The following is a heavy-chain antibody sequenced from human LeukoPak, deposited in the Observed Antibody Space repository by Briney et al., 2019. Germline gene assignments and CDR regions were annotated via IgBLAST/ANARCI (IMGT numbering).Heavy chain of an antibody. V-gene: IGHV3-23*01. CDR1: GFTVSSYA. CDR3: AKDELGELSSDAFDI. Sequence: GGSLRLSCAASGFTVSSYAMSWVRQAPRKGLEWVSGISGSGGSTYYADSVKGRFTISRDNSKNTLYLQMNSLRAEDTAVHYCAKDELGELSSDAFDIWGQGTMVTVSS. J-gene: IGHJ3*02. D-gene: IGHD3-16*02. CDR2: ISGSGGST.